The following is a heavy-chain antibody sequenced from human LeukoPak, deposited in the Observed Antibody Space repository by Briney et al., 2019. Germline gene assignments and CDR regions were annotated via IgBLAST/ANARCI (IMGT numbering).Heavy chain of an antibody. J-gene: IGHJ4*02. Sequence: GGSLRLSCAASGFTFSSYAMSWVRQAPGKGLEWVSAISGSGGSTYYADSVKGRFTISRDNSKNTLYLQMNSLRAEDTALYYCARDSPEGYYFDYWGQGTLVTVSS. D-gene: IGHD1-14*01. CDR3: ARDSPEGYYFDY. V-gene: IGHV3-23*01. CDR2: ISGSGGST. CDR1: GFTFSSYA.